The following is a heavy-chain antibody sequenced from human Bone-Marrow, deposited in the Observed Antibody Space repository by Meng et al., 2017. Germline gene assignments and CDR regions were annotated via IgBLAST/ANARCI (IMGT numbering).Heavy chain of an antibody. CDR3: ALAPRGDYYYGMDV. D-gene: IGHD5-24*01. V-gene: IGHV1-69*13. J-gene: IGHJ6*02. Sequence: SVTVSCKASGGTFSSYAISWVRQAPGQGLEWMGGIIPIFGTANYAQKFQGRVTITADESTSTAYMELSSLRSEGTAVYYCALAPRGDYYYGMDVWGQGTTVTVSS. CDR2: IIPIFGTA. CDR1: GGTFSSYA.